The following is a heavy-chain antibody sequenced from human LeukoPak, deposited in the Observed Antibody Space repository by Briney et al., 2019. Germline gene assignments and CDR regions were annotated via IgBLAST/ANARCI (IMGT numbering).Heavy chain of an antibody. Sequence: PGGSLRLSCAASGFTFSSYGMHWVRQAPGKGLEWVAVIWYDGSNKYYADFVKGRFTISRDNSKNTLYLQMNSLRAEDTAVYYCARTTVKGGYYYYYGMDVWGQGTTVTVSS. CDR1: GFTFSSYG. V-gene: IGHV3-33*01. J-gene: IGHJ6*02. CDR2: IWYDGSNK. D-gene: IGHD4-17*01. CDR3: ARTTVKGGYYYYYGMDV.